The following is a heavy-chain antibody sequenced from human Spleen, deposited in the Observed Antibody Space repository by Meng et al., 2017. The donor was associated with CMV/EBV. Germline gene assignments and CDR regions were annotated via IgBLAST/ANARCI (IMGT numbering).Heavy chain of an antibody. CDR2: IYYSGST. CDR3: ARGRDIVVVPAAMGDWFDP. CDR1: GGSISSYY. Sequence: GSLRLSCTVSGGSISSYYWSWIRQPPGKGLEWMGYIYYSGSTKYNPSLKSRVTISEDTSKNQFSLKLTSVTAADTALYYCARGRDIVVVPAAMGDWFDPWGQGTLVTVSS. D-gene: IGHD2-2*01. V-gene: IGHV4-59*12. J-gene: IGHJ5*02.